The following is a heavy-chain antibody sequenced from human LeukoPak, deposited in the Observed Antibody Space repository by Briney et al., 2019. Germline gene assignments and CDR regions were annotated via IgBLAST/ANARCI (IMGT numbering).Heavy chain of an antibody. Sequence: SETLPLTCAVYGGSFSGYYWSWIRQPPGKGLEWIGEINHSGSTNYNPSLKSRVTISVDTSKNQFSLKLSSVTAADTAVYYCTRSGGYGSGTYYWGQGTLVTVSS. CDR1: GGSFSGYY. CDR3: TRSGGYGSGTYY. V-gene: IGHV4-34*01. CDR2: INHSGST. J-gene: IGHJ4*02. D-gene: IGHD3-10*01.